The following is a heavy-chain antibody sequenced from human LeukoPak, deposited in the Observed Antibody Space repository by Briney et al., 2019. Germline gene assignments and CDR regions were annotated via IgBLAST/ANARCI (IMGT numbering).Heavy chain of an antibody. J-gene: IGHJ6*02. D-gene: IGHD3-10*01. V-gene: IGHV4-59*12. CDR1: GGSISSYY. CDR2: ISYSGST. CDR3: AGGGFTMVRGVVYYYYGMDV. Sequence: SETLSLTCTVSGGSISSYYWSWIRQPPGKGLEWIGYISYSGSTNYNPSLKSRVTISVDTSKNQFSLKLSSVTAADTAVYYCAGGGFTMVRGVVYYYYGMDVWGQGTTVTVSS.